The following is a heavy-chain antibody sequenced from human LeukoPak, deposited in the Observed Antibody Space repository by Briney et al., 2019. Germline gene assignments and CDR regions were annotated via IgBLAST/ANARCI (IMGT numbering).Heavy chain of an antibody. CDR1: GYTFTGYY. Sequence: ASVTVACKASGYTFTGYYMHWVRQAPGQGLEWMGWINPNRGGTNYARKFQGRVTMTRDRSISTAYMELSRLRAGGTAVYYCARDRNGGSAVAGDYWGQGTLVTVSS. V-gene: IGHV1-2*02. CDR2: INPNRGGT. CDR3: ARDRNGGSAVAGDY. J-gene: IGHJ4*02. D-gene: IGHD2-15*01.